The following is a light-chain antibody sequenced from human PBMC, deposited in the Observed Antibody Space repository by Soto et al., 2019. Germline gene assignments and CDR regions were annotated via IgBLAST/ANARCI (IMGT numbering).Light chain of an antibody. Sequence: DIQMTQSPSTLSASVGDRVTIACRASQSISGWLAWYQQKPGKPPNLLIYDASTLESGVPSRFSGSGSGTEFTLTISSLQPDDFVTYYCQQYNMYPYTFGQGTKLEIK. J-gene: IGKJ2*01. CDR2: DAS. V-gene: IGKV1-5*03. CDR3: QQYNMYPYT. CDR1: QSISGW.